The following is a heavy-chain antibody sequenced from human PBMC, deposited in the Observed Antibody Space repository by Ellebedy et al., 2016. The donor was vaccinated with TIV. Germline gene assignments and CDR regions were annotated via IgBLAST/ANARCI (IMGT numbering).Heavy chain of an antibody. V-gene: IGHV1-18*01. CDR3: ARAVGFDWLLTHFDS. CDR1: GYTFTNYG. J-gene: IGHJ4*02. Sequence: AASVKVSCKASGYTFTNYGVSWVRPAPGHGLAWVGWISGHSGNRRHAPKVQGRVAMTRDTSTNVPYMELRSLRSDDTAIYYCARAVGFDWLLTHFDSWGQGTLVTVSS. CDR2: ISGHSGNR. D-gene: IGHD3-9*01.